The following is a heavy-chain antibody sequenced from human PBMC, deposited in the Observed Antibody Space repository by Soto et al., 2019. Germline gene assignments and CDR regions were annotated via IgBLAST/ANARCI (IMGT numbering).Heavy chain of an antibody. J-gene: IGHJ6*02. V-gene: IGHV4-31*03. D-gene: IGHD3-10*01. CDR1: GGSISSGGYY. Sequence: SETLSLTCTVSGGSISSGGYYWSWIRQHPGKGLEWIGYIYYSGSTYYNPSLKSRVTISVDTSKNQFSLKLSSVTAADTAVYYCASSRYYYGSGSPYYYYYGMDVWGQGTTVTVSS. CDR3: ASSRYYYGSGSPYYYYYGMDV. CDR2: IYYSGST.